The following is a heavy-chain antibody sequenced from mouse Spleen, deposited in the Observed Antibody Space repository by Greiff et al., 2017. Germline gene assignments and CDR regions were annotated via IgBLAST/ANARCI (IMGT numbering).Heavy chain of an antibody. CDR2: IRNKANGYTT. V-gene: IGHV7-3*01. Sequence: EVKLVESGGGLVQPGGSLSLSCAASGFTFTDYYMSWVRQPPGKALEWLGFIRNKANGYTTEYSASVKGRFTISRDNSQSILYLQMNALRAEDSATYYCARIIYYGNYFDYWGQGTTLTVSS. CDR3: ARIIYYGNYFDY. D-gene: IGHD2-1*01. CDR1: GFTFTDYY. J-gene: IGHJ2*01.